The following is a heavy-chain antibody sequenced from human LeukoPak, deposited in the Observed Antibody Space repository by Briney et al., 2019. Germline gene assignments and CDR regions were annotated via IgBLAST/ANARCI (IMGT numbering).Heavy chain of an antibody. V-gene: IGHV3-30*02. CDR2: IRYDGDNK. CDR1: GFTFSSYG. J-gene: IGHJ4*02. D-gene: IGHD6-19*01. CDR3: AKDSRRYSNGWHFDY. Sequence: PGGSLRLSCAASGFTFSSYGMHWVRQAPDKGLEWVAFIRYDGDNKYYADSMKGRFTISRDNSKNTLYLQINSLRAEDTAVYYCAKDSRRYSNGWHFDYWGQGILVTVSS.